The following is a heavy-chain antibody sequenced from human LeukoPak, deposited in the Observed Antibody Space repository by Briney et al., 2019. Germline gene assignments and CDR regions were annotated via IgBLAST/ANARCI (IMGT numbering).Heavy chain of an antibody. Sequence: SETLSLTCAVYGGSFSGYYWGWIRQPPGKGLEWIGYIYYSGSTNYNPSLKSRVTISVDTSKNQFSLKLSSVTAADTAVYYCARVGHYYYYGMDVWGQGSTVTVSS. CDR2: IYYSGST. D-gene: IGHD3-16*01. CDR1: GGSFSGYY. J-gene: IGHJ6*02. CDR3: ARVGHYYYYGMDV. V-gene: IGHV4-59*01.